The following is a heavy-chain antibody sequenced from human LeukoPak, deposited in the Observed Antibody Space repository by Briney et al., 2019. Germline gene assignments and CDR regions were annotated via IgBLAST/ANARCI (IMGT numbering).Heavy chain of an antibody. CDR2: INPSGGST. V-gene: IGHV1-46*01. CDR3: ARSGGGWYASNYYYYGMDV. CDR1: GYTFTSYY. J-gene: IGHJ6*04. Sequence: ASVKVSCKASGYTFTSYYMHWVRQAPGQGLEWMGIINPSGGSTSYAQKFQGRVTMTRDTSTSTVYMELSSLRSEDTAVYYCARSGGGWYASNYYYYGMDVWGKGTTVTVSS. D-gene: IGHD6-19*01.